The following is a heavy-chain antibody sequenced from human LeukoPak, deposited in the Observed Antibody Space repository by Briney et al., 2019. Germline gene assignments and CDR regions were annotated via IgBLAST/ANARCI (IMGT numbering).Heavy chain of an antibody. D-gene: IGHD1-26*01. V-gene: IGHV5-51*01. CDR3: ARHVPHGSFFYFDL. J-gene: IGHJ4*02. CDR2: IYPGDSDT. CDR1: GYSFTSYW. Sequence: GEFRKISCKGSGYSFTSYWIGWVRQMPGKGLEWMGIIYPGDSDTTYRPSFQGQVTISADRSISTAYLQWSSLKASDSAMYYCARHVPHGSFFYFDLWGQGTLVRVSS.